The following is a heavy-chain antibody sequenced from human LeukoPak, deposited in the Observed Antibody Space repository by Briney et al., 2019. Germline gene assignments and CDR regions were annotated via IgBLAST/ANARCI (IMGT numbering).Heavy chain of an antibody. CDR3: ASRPYDFWSGHYYYYMDV. J-gene: IGHJ6*03. Sequence: GGSLRLSCAASGFTFSSYWMSWVRQAPGKGLEWVANIKQDGSEKYYVDSVKGRFTISRDNAKNSLYLQMNSLRAEDTAVYYCASRPYDFWSGHYYYYMDVWGKGTTVTVSS. D-gene: IGHD3-3*01. CDR1: GFTFSSYW. V-gene: IGHV3-7*01. CDR2: IKQDGSEK.